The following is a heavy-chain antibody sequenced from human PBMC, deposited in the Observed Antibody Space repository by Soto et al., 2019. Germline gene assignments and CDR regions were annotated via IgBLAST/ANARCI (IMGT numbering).Heavy chain of an antibody. Sequence: EVQLLDSGGGLVQPGGSLRLSCAASGFTFSGYALTWVRQAPGKGLEWVSAISGGGDATFYADSVKGRFTISRDNSKNTLYLQMTTLRAEDTDVYYCARKVSGATGRRDLSYFDLWGRGTLVTVSS. J-gene: IGHJ2*01. V-gene: IGHV3-23*01. D-gene: IGHD3-10*01. CDR3: ARKVSGATGRRDLSYFDL. CDR2: ISGGGDAT. CDR1: GFTFSGYA.